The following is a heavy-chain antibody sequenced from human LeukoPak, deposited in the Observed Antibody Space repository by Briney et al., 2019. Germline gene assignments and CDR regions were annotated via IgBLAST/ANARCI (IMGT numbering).Heavy chain of an antibody. CDR1: GFTFDDYA. V-gene: IGHV3-9*03. D-gene: IGHD3-22*01. CDR3: AKGHSSGYYFGAFDI. CDR2: ISWNSGSI. J-gene: IGHJ3*02. Sequence: PGGSLRLSCAASGFTFDDYAMHWVRQAPGKGLEWVSGISWNSGSIDYADSVKGRFTISRDNAKNSLYLQMNSLRAEDMALYYCAKGHSSGYYFGAFDIWGQGTMVTVSS.